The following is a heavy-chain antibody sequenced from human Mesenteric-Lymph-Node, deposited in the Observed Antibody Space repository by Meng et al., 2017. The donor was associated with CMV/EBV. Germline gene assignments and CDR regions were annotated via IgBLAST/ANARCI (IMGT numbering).Heavy chain of an antibody. D-gene: IGHD3-3*01. Sequence: GESLKISCEASGFIFYAMHWVRQAPGKGLEWVAVISNDGSNKYYAGSVKGRFTISRDNSKSTLSLQMSSLRLEDTALYYCVRGPSRFSPDYYYAMDVWGQGTTVTVSS. CDR3: VRGPSRFSPDYYYAMDV. CDR2: ISNDGSNK. J-gene: IGHJ6*02. CDR1: GFIFYA. V-gene: IGHV3-30*04.